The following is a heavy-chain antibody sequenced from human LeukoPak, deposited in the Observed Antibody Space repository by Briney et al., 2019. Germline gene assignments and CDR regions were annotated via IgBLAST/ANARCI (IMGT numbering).Heavy chain of an antibody. CDR3: ARTFGIAAAGTGFRWFDP. V-gene: IGHV5-51*01. CDR1: GYSFTSYW. D-gene: IGHD6-13*01. Sequence: GESPKISCKGSGYSFTSYWIGWVRQMPGKGLEWMGIIYPGDSDTRYSPSFQGQVTISADKSISTAYLQWSSLKASDTAMYYCARTFGIAAAGTGFRWFDPWGQGTLVTVSS. CDR2: IYPGDSDT. J-gene: IGHJ5*02.